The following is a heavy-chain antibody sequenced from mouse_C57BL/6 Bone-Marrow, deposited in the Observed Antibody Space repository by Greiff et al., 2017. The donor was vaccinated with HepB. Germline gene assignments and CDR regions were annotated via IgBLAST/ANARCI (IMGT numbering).Heavy chain of an antibody. CDR1: GFSFNTYA. CDR3: VSLYYDYEDAMDY. D-gene: IGHD2-4*01. J-gene: IGHJ4*01. CDR2: IRSKSNNYAT. Sequence: EVKLVESGGGLVQPKGSLKLSCAASGFSFNTYAMNWVRQAPGKGLEWVARIRSKSNNYATYYADSVKDRFTISRDDSESMLYLQMNNLKTEDTAMYYCVSLYYDYEDAMDYWGQGTSVTASS. V-gene: IGHV10-1*01.